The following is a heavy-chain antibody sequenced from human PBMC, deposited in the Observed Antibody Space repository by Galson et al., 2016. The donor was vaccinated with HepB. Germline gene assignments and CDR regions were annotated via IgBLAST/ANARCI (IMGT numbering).Heavy chain of an antibody. CDR1: GGSISPFF. Sequence: EPLSLTCTVSGGSISPFFWSWIRQPPGKGLEWIAYIYYSGTTNYNPSLNSRVTISLDTSKSQFSLKVTSVTAADTAVYYCARSYGGYAFDIWGQGTMVTVSS. V-gene: IGHV4-59*01. D-gene: IGHD4-23*01. CDR3: ARSYGGYAFDI. J-gene: IGHJ3*02. CDR2: IYYSGTT.